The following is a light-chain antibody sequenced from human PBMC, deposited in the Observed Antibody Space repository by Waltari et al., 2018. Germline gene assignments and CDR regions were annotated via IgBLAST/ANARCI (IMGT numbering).Light chain of an antibody. CDR1: SGHSTYT. CDR2: VNSAGTH. CDR3: QTWGTGTVV. V-gene: IGLV4-69*01. Sequence: QLVLTQSPSASASLGASVKLTCTLSSGHSTYTIAWHQQQPEKGPRYLMGVNSAGTHSKGDGIPDRFSGSTSGGERHLTISSLQSEDEADYYCQTWGTGTVVFGGGTKLTVL. J-gene: IGLJ2*01.